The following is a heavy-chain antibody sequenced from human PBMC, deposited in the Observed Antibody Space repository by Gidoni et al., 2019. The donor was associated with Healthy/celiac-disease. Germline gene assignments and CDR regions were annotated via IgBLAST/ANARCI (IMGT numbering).Heavy chain of an antibody. V-gene: IGHV1-46*01. CDR3: ARDIVVVPAATNGCREYYGMDV. CDR1: GYTFSSYY. Sequence: QVQLVRSGAEVKKPGASGKVSGKASGYTFSSYYTHWVRQAPGQGLEWMGIINPSGGSTSYAQKFQGRVTMTRYTSTSTVYMELSSLRSEDTAVYYCARDIVVVPAATNGCREYYGMDVWGQGTTVTVSS. D-gene: IGHD2-2*01. J-gene: IGHJ6*02. CDR2: INPSGGST.